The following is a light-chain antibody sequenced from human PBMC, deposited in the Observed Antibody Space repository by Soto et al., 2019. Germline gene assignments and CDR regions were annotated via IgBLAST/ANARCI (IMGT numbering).Light chain of an antibody. Sequence: EIVLTQSPGTLSLSPGERATLSCRARQSVVSDYLAWYQQKPGQAPRILIFGASSRATGIPDRFSGSGAGTEFTLTISSLQSEDFAVYYCQQYDSSGLTFGQGTKVDIK. J-gene: IGKJ1*01. CDR1: QSVVSDY. V-gene: IGKV3-20*01. CDR3: QQYDSSGLT. CDR2: GAS.